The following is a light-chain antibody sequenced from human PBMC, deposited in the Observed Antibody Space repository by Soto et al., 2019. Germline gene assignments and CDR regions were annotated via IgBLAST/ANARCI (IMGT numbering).Light chain of an antibody. CDR2: ENN. V-gene: IGLV1-40*01. CDR3: QSYDSSLSGYV. CDR1: SSNIGAGYE. J-gene: IGLJ1*01. Sequence: QSVLTQPPSVSEAPGQRVTISCTGSSSNIGAGYEAHWYQQVPGTAPKLLIYENNNRPSGVPDRFSGSKSGTSASLAITGLLAEYEAEYYCQSYDSSLSGYVFGTGTKVTVL.